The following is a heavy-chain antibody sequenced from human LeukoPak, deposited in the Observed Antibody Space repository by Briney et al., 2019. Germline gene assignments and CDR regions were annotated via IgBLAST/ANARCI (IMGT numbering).Heavy chain of an antibody. V-gene: IGHV3-30*03. CDR2: ISYDGSNE. CDR3: AAPGVPAATYYFDY. D-gene: IGHD2-2*01. Sequence: GGSLRLSCAASGFTFSSYGMHCVRQAPGQGLEWVAVISYDGSNEYYADSVKGRFTISRDNSKNTVYLQTNSLRAEDTAVYYCAAPGVPAATYYFDYWGQGTLVTVSS. CDR1: GFTFSSYG. J-gene: IGHJ4*02.